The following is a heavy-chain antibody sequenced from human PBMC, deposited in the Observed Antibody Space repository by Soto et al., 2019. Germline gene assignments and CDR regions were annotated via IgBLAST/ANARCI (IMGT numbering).Heavy chain of an antibody. CDR3: SRRAPEGFDP. J-gene: IGHJ5*02. CDR2: LCYGGET. V-gene: IGHV4-39*02. Sequence: SETLSLTCTVSGDSISRSSYCWGWIRQPPGKGLEWIGSLCYGGETYYSPSLKSRVIVSVDSSKNHLSLNLSSVTAADTAVYYCSRRAPEGFDPWGQGXLVTVYS. CDR1: GDSISRSSYC.